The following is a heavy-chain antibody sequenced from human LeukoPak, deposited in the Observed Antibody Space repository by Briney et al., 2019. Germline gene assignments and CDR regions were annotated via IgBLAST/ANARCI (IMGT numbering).Heavy chain of an antibody. D-gene: IGHD6-19*01. CDR3: AKSNLYSNGWYRY. CDR2: ISSSSNFI. CDR1: GFTFSSYS. Sequence: GGSLRLSCAASGFTFSSYSMNWVRQAPGKGLEWVSSISSSSNFIYYADSVKGRFTISRDNSKNTLPLQMNSLRAEDTAVYYCAKSNLYSNGWYRYWGQGTLVTVSS. V-gene: IGHV3-21*04. J-gene: IGHJ4*02.